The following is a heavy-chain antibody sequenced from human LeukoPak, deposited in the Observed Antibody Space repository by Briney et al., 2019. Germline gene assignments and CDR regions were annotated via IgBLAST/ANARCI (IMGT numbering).Heavy chain of an antibody. CDR3: ATGGGPERIDCSGGSCSYFDY. V-gene: IGHV4-34*01. CDR2: INHSGST. D-gene: IGHD2-15*01. CDR1: GGSFSVYY. Sequence: SETLSLTCAVYGGSFSVYYWSWIRQPPGKGLEWIGEINHSGSTNYNPSLKSRVTISVDTSKNQFSLKLSSVTAADTAVYYCATGGGPERIDCSGGSCSYFDYWGQGTLVTVSS. J-gene: IGHJ4*02.